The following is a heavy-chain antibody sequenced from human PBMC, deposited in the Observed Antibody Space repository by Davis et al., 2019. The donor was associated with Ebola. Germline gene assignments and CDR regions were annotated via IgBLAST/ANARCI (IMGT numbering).Heavy chain of an antibody. V-gene: IGHV4-31*03. J-gene: IGHJ4*02. CDR2: ISYGGRT. CDR1: GASMTSGGYY. CDR3: AISNLWEVDS. Sequence: LRLSCTVSGASMTSGGYYWTWIRQHPVRGLVWIGYISYGGRTSYNPSLKSRIIISEDTAKNQFSLKLSSVTAADTAVYYCAISNLWEVDSWGQGTLVTVSS. D-gene: IGHD1-26*01.